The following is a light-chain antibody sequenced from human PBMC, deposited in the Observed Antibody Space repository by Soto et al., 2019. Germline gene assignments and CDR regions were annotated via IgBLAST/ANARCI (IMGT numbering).Light chain of an antibody. J-gene: IGLJ1*01. CDR3: SSYTSSNSLV. CDR2: EVT. V-gene: IGLV2-14*01. CDR1: SSDVGGYNY. Sequence: QAVRTQPASVSGSPGQSITISCTGTSSDVGGYNYVSWYKQTPGKAPKLMIFEVTSRPSGVSNRFSGSKSGNTASLTISGLQAEDEADYYCSSYTSSNSLVFGTGTKVTVL.